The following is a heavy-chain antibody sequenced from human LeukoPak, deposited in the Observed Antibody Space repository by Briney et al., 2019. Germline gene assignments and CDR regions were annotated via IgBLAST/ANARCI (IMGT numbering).Heavy chain of an antibody. D-gene: IGHD6-13*01. CDR3: ARQEGSSLHYYGMDV. J-gene: IGHJ6*02. Sequence: GGSLRLPCAASGFKFSSFALSWVRQAPGKGLEWVSAVSGSGDSAYYADSVRGRFTVSRDNSKNTLYLQMSSLRAEDTAMYFCARQEGSSLHYYGMDVWGQGTTVTVSS. CDR1: GFKFSSFA. V-gene: IGHV3-23*01. CDR2: VSGSGDSA.